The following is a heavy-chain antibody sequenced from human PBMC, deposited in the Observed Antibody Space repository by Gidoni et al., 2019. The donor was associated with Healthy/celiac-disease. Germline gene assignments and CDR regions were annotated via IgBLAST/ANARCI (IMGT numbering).Heavy chain of an antibody. J-gene: IGHJ6*02. D-gene: IGHD1-1*01. CDR2: IYPGDSDT. Sequence: EVHLVQSGSEVKMPGESLKISCKGSGSSFTSSWIGWVRQMPGKGREWMGIIYPGDSDTRYSQSFQGQVTIAADKSISTAYLQWSSLKASDTAMYYCARHNGTPERLYYGMDVWGQGTTVTVSS. CDR3: ARHNGTPERLYYGMDV. V-gene: IGHV5-51*01. CDR1: GSSFTSSW.